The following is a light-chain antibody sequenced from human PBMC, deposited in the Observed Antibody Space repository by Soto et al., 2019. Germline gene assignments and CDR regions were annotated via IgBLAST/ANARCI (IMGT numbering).Light chain of an antibody. CDR2: STN. Sequence: QAVVTQEPSLTVSPGGTVTLTCASSTGAVTSGYYPNWFQQKPGQAPRALIYSTNNKYSWTPARFSGSPLGGKAALTLSGVQPEDEAEYYCLLYYGGVHSVVFGGGTKLTVL. V-gene: IGLV7-43*01. CDR1: TGAVTSGYY. CDR3: LLYYGGVHSVV. J-gene: IGLJ2*01.